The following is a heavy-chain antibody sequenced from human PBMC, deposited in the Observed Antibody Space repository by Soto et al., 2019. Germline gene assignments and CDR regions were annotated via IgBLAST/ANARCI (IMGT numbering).Heavy chain of an antibody. CDR2: ISAYNGNT. CDR1: GYTFTSYG. Sequence: GPSVKVSCKASGYTFTSYGISWVRQAPGQGLEWMGWISAYNGNTNYAQKLQGRVTMTTDTSTSTAYMELRSLRSDDTAVYYCAGDWAAAGPFDYWGQGTLVTVSS. CDR3: AGDWAAAGPFDY. V-gene: IGHV1-18*01. D-gene: IGHD6-13*01. J-gene: IGHJ4*02.